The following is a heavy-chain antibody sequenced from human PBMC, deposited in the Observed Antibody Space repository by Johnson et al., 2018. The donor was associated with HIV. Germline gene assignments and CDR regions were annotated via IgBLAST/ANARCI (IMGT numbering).Heavy chain of an antibody. D-gene: IGHD1-26*01. CDR3: ARDRPSGSYYVDAFDI. Sequence: QVQLVESGGGVVQPGRSLRLSCAASGFTFDDYAIHWVRQPPGKGLEWVAVISYDGSNKYYADSVKGRFTISRDNSKDTLYLQKNNLRAEATAVYYCARDRPSGSYYVDAFDIWGQGTMVTVSS. V-gene: IGHV3-30*04. CDR2: ISYDGSNK. CDR1: GFTFDDYA. J-gene: IGHJ3*02.